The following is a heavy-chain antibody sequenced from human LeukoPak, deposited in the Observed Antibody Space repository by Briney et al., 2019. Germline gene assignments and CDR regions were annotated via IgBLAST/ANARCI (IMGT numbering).Heavy chain of an antibody. D-gene: IGHD3-10*01. CDR3: ARALWFGETFPAY. Sequence: PGGSLRLSCAASGFTFSNYAMHWVRQAPGKGLEYVSAISSNGGSTYYANSVKGRFTISRDNTKNTLHLQMNSLRAEDTAVYYCARALWFGETFPAYWGQGTLVTVSS. V-gene: IGHV3-64*01. CDR1: GFTFSNYA. J-gene: IGHJ4*02. CDR2: ISSNGGST.